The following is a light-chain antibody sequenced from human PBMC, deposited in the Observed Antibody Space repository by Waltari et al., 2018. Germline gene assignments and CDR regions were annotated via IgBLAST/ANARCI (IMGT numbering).Light chain of an antibody. CDR1: QSVSSSY. CDR2: GAS. Sequence: EIVLTQSPGTLSLSPGERPTLSCRASQSVSSSYLAWYQHKPGQAPRLLSYGASSRATGIPDRFSGSGSGTDFTLTISRLEPEDFAVYYCQQYGSSPATFGQGTKVEIK. J-gene: IGKJ1*01. V-gene: IGKV3-20*01. CDR3: QQYGSSPAT.